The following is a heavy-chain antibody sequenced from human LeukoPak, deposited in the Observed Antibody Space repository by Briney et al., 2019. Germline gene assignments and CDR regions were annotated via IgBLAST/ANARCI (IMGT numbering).Heavy chain of an antibody. CDR1: GFIFSDYN. CDR3: ARDQYSSSSQPPFDY. Sequence: GGSLRLSCAASGFIFSDYNMNWVRQAPGKGLEWVSSISSSSSYIYYVDSVRGRFTISRDNAKSSLYLQMNSLRAEDTAVFYCARDQYSSSSQPPFDYWGQGTLVTVSS. V-gene: IGHV3-21*01. D-gene: IGHD6-6*01. J-gene: IGHJ4*02. CDR2: ISSSSSYI.